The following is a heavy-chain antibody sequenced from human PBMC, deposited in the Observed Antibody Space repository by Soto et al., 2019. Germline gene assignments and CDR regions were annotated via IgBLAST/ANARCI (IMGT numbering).Heavy chain of an antibody. CDR3: ARSNYGDYVGGGDVLDL. Sequence: QVQLVESGGGVVQPGRSLRLSCAASGFIFSNYAMHWVRQAPGAGLEWVTIIWYDGSNKYYADSVKGRFTISRDNSKNTLYLQMNSVSVEDTATYYCARSNYGDYVGGGDVLDLWGRGTIVTVSS. CDR1: GFIFSNYA. CDR2: IWYDGSNK. V-gene: IGHV3-33*01. J-gene: IGHJ3*01. D-gene: IGHD4-17*01.